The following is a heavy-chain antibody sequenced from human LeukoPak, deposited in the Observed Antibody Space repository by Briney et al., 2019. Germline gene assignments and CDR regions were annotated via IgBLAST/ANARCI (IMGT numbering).Heavy chain of an antibody. CDR1: GFTFSDYY. V-gene: IGHV3-11*01. CDR2: ISSSGSTI. Sequence: WGSLRLSCAASGFTFSDYYMSWIRQAPGKGLEWVSYISSSGSTIYYADSVKGRFTISRDNAKNSLYLQMNSLRAEDPAVYYCARDRVVRGALYYYYYYYGMDVWGQGTTVTVSS. J-gene: IGHJ6*02. D-gene: IGHD3-10*01. CDR3: ARDRVVRGALYYYYYYYGMDV.